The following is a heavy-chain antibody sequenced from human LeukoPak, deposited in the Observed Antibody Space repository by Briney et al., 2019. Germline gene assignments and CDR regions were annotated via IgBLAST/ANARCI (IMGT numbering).Heavy chain of an antibody. Sequence: GGSLRLSCEASEFTFSSYWMHWLRQAPGKGLVWVSRINSDGRTTIYADSVKGRFTISRDNAKNTLYLQMNSLRAEDTAVYYCAKDVTRGYYYDSSGPAFDIWGEGTMVTVSS. V-gene: IGHV3-74*01. D-gene: IGHD3-22*01. CDR1: EFTFSSYW. CDR3: AKDVTRGYYYDSSGPAFDI. CDR2: INSDGRTT. J-gene: IGHJ3*02.